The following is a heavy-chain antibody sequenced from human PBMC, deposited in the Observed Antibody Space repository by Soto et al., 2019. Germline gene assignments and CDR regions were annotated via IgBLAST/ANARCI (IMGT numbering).Heavy chain of an antibody. CDR2: ISSSSGRV. CDR3: AGRYCTNGVCPFDS. V-gene: IGHV3-21*01. J-gene: IGHJ4*02. D-gene: IGHD2-8*01. CDR1: EFTFSTYS. Sequence: EVQLVESGGGLVKPGESLRLSCAASEFTFSTYSMNWVRQAPGKGLGVSSISSSSGRVYYADSVKGRFTISRDNAKNSLFLQMNSLRAEDTAVYYCAGRYCTNGVCPFDSWGQGTLVTVSS.